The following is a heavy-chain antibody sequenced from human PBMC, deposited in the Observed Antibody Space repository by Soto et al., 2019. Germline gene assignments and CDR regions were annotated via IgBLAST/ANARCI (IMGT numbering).Heavy chain of an antibody. CDR3: ARVLGEDDDYYYYGMDV. D-gene: IGHD3-3*01. V-gene: IGHV1-69*01. Sequence: QVQLVQSGAEVKKPGSSVKVSCKASGGTFSSYAISWVRQAPGQGLEWMGGIIPIFGTANYAQKFQGRVTITADEAPSTAYRELSSLGSEDTAVYYCARVLGEDDDYYYYGMDVWGQGATVTVSS. CDR2: IIPIFGTA. CDR1: GGTFSSYA. J-gene: IGHJ6*02.